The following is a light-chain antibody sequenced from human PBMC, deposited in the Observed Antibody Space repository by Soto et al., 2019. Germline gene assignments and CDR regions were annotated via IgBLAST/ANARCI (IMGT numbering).Light chain of an antibody. CDR2: GAS. J-gene: IGKJ1*01. Sequence: EIVLTQSPGTLSLSPGERATLSCRASQSVSSSYLAWYQQKPGQAPRLLIYGASSRATGIPDRFSGSWSGKDFPLTISRLEPEDFAVYYCQQYGSSRWTFGKGPRVDIK. CDR3: QQYGSSRWT. CDR1: QSVSSSY. V-gene: IGKV3-20*01.